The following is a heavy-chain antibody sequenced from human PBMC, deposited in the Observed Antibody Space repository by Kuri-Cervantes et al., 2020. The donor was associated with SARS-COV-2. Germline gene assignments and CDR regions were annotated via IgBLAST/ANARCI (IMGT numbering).Heavy chain of an antibody. V-gene: IGHV3-53*01. CDR3: ARGPGVLPTIFGAN. D-gene: IGHD3-3*01. CDR1: GFTFSDYY. CDR2: IYSCGST. Sequence: GGSLRLSCAASGFTFSDYYMSWVRQAPGKGLEWVSVIYSCGSTYYADSVKGRFTISRDNSKNTLYLQMNSLRAEDTAVYYCARGPGVLPTIFGANSGQGTLVTVSS. J-gene: IGHJ4*02.